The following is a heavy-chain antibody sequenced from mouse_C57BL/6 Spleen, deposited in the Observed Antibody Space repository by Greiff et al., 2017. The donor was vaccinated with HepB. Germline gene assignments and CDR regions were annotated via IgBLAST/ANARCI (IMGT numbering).Heavy chain of an antibody. J-gene: IGHJ4*01. CDR2: ISYDGSN. Sequence: EVKLMESGPGLVKPSQSLSLTCSVTGYSITSGYYWNWIRQFPGNKLEWMGYISYDGSNNYNPSLKNRISITRDTSKYQFFLKLNSVTTEDTATYYCARDRGAMDYWGQGTSVTVSS. V-gene: IGHV3-6*01. CDR3: ARDRGAMDY. CDR1: GYSITSGYY.